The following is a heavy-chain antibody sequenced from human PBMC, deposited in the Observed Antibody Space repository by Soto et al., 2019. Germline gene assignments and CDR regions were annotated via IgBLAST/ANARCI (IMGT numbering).Heavy chain of an antibody. J-gene: IGHJ6*02. CDR1: GFTCSNYG. CDR2: IWHDGNNK. V-gene: IGHV3-33*01. Sequence: GGAVRVSCAASGFTCSNYGMHWVRQAPGKGLEWVAIIWHDGNNKYYADSVRGRFIISRDNSKNRLYLQMNSLRAEDTAVYYCASDLVGASDSYGMHVWGQGTPVTLS. D-gene: IGHD1-26*01. CDR3: ASDLVGASDSYGMHV.